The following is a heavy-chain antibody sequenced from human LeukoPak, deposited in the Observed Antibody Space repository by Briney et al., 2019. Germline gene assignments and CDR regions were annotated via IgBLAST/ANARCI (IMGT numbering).Heavy chain of an antibody. V-gene: IGHV1-18*01. Sequence: ASVNVSCTASGYTFTNYGINWPRQAPGQGLEWLGWVSTYNDDTKYAQKFQGRVTMTTDTSTTTVFMELRGLRSDDTAVYYCARGPRGVGVDYWGQGTLVTVSS. CDR2: VSTYNDDT. CDR1: GYTFTNYG. J-gene: IGHJ4*02. D-gene: IGHD1-26*01. CDR3: ARGPRGVGVDY.